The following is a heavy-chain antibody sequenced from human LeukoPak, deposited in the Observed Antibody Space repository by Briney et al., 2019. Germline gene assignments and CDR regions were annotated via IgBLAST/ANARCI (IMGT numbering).Heavy chain of an antibody. CDR1: GYSISSGFY. D-gene: IGHD5-12*01. V-gene: IGHV4-38-2*02. J-gene: IGHJ4*02. Sequence: PSETLSLTCTVSGYSISSGFYWGWIRQPPGKGLEWIGEINHSGSTNYNPSLKSRVTISVDMSKNQFSLKLSSVTAADTAVYYCARGQYSGYAYSTKHPKYYFDYWGQGTLVTVSS. CDR2: INHSGST. CDR3: ARGQYSGYAYSTKHPKYYFDY.